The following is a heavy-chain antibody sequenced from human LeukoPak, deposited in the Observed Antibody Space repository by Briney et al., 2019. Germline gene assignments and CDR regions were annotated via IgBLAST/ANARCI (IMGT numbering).Heavy chain of an antibody. V-gene: IGHV4-31*03. J-gene: IGHJ4*02. CDR3: ARGRSSSWFLPQYYFDY. Sequence: SQTLSLTCTVSGGSISSGGFLWGWIRQLPGKGLEWIGYIQYSGTVYYNPSLKSRVTISVDTSKNQFSLKLSSVTAADTAVYYCARGRSSSWFLPQYYFDYWGQGTLVTVSS. CDR1: GGSISSGGFL. CDR2: IQYSGTV. D-gene: IGHD6-13*01.